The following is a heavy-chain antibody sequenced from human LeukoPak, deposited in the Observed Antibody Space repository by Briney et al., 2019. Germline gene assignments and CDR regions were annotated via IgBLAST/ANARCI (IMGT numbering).Heavy chain of an antibody. D-gene: IGHD3-10*01. CDR1: GGSISSSSYY. CDR2: ISGSGGST. J-gene: IGHJ4*02. V-gene: IGHV3-23*01. CDR3: AKDEWFGNFDY. Sequence: ETLSLTCTVSGGSISSSSYYWGWVRQAPGKGLEWVSAISGSGGSTYYADSVKGRFTISRDNSKNTLYLQMNSLRAEDTAVYYCAKDEWFGNFDYWGQGTLVTVSS.